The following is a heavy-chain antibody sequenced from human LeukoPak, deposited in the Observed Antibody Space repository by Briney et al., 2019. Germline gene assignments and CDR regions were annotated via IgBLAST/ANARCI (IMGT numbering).Heavy chain of an antibody. CDR2: ISWNSNTK. D-gene: IGHD6-19*01. CDR3: AKDKESSGWTAFDY. Sequence: GGSLRLSCTASGFDFDDYAMQWVRQAPGKGLEWVSGISWNSNTKGYADSVKGRFTISTDNAKHSLYLQMDSLRPEDTALYYCAKDKESSGWTAFDYWGQGTLVTVSS. CDR1: GFDFDDYA. V-gene: IGHV3-9*01. J-gene: IGHJ4*02.